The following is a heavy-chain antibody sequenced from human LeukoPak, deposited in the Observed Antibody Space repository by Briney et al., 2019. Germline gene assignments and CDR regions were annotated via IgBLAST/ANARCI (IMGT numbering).Heavy chain of an antibody. D-gene: IGHD5-12*01. CDR2: IYHSGST. CDR3: ARGYAIEY. Sequence: SETLSLTCTVSGYSISSGYYWDWIRQPPGKGLEWIGSIYHSGSTYYNPSLKSRVTISVDTSKNQFSLKLSSVTAADTAVYYCARGYAIEYWGQGTVVTVSS. J-gene: IGHJ4*02. V-gene: IGHV4-38-2*02. CDR1: GYSISSGYY.